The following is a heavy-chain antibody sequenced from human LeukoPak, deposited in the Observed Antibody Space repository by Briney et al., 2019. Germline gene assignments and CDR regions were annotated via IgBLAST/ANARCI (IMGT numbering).Heavy chain of an antibody. CDR1: GDSISGYY. CDR2: IFYTGST. J-gene: IGHJ4*02. CDR3: ARGNSGNYYHYFDY. Sequence: SETLSLTCSVFGDSISGYYWSWIRQPPGKGLEWIAWIFYTGSTNYNPSLKSRVSISVDTSKNHLSLKLSSVTGADTAVYYCARGNSGNYYHYFDYWGQGTLVTVSS. D-gene: IGHD1-26*01. V-gene: IGHV4-59*08.